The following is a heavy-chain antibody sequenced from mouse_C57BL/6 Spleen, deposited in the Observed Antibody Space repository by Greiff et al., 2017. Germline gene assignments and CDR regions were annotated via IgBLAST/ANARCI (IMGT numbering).Heavy chain of an antibody. V-gene: IGHV1-69*01. CDR2: IDPYDSYT. CDR1: GYTFTSYW. J-gene: IGHJ3*01. Sequence: QVHVKQPGAELVMPGASVKLSCKASGYTFTSYWMHWVKQRPGQGLEWIGEIDPYDSYTNYNQKFKGKSTLTVDKSSSTAYMQRSSLTSEDSAVYYCARGPQTAQATAFAYWGQGTLVTVSA. D-gene: IGHD3-2*02. CDR3: ARGPQTAQATAFAY.